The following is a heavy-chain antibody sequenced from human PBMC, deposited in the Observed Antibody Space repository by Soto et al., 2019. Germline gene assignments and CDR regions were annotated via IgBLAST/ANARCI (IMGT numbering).Heavy chain of an antibody. Sequence: QVQLQESGPGLVKPSQTLSLTCTVSGGSISSGDYYWSWIRQPPGKGLEWIGYIYYSGSTYYNPSRKSRVTISVDTSKNQFSLKLSSVTAADTAVYYCARDHVYYYDTWDAFDIWGQGTMVTVSS. D-gene: IGHD3-22*01. CDR2: IYYSGST. CDR1: GGSISSGDYY. CDR3: ARDHVYYYDTWDAFDI. V-gene: IGHV4-30-4*01. J-gene: IGHJ3*02.